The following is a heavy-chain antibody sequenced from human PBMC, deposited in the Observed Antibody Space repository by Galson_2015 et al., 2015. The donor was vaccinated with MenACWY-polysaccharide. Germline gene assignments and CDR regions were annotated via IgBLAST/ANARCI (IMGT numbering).Heavy chain of an antibody. CDR3: ARVLVAEYDSIGSKKSALGY. CDR2: INPSGGTT. D-gene: IGHD3-22*01. J-gene: IGHJ4*02. CDR1: GYTFSCYY. V-gene: IGHV1-46*01. Sequence: SVKVSCKASGYTFSCYYIHWARQAPGQGLEWIGLINPSGGTTGYAQKFQGRVTMTRDTSTSTVYMELNSLGSDDTAVYYCARVLVAEYDSIGSKKSALGYWGQGTLVTVSS.